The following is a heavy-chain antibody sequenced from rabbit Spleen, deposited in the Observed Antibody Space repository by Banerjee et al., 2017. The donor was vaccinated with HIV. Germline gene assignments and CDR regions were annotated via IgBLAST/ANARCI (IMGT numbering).Heavy chain of an antibody. CDR2: IEAGSSGFT. CDR1: GVSFSGSSY. CDR3: ARDTSSSFSSYGMDL. D-gene: IGHD1-1*01. V-gene: IGHV1S40*01. Sequence: QSLEESGGDLVKPGASLTLTCIASGVSFSGSSYMCWVRQAPGKGLEWIACIEAGSSGFTYFASWAKGRFTISKTSSTTVTRQMTSLTAADTATYFCARDTSSSFSSYGMDLWGQGTLFTVS. J-gene: IGHJ6*01.